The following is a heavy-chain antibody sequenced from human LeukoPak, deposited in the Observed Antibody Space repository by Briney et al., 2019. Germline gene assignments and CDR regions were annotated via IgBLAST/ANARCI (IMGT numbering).Heavy chain of an antibody. J-gene: IGHJ4*01. CDR1: GILFNKYA. V-gene: IGHV3-64D*06. Sequence: PGGSLSLSGLVPGILFNKYAMHWARPAPGKGMEYVSGISSKGQSDFYADSVMGRFTVSRDNTENMLWLEMSGLRADDTAVYFCVTASPYSGLGDWGHGTLVIVSS. CDR2: ISSKGQSD. D-gene: IGHD1-26*01. CDR3: VTASPYSGLGD.